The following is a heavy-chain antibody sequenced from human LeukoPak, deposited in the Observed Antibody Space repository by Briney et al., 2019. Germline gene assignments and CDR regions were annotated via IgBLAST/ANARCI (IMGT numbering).Heavy chain of an antibody. Sequence: SETLSLTCAVYGGSFSGYYWSCIRQPPGKGLEWIGEINHSGSTNYNPSLKSRVTISVDTSKNQFSLKLSSVTAADTAVYYCAGQYSSSWYGGRSFDYWGQGTLVTVSS. CDR2: INHSGST. J-gene: IGHJ4*02. V-gene: IGHV4-34*01. CDR3: AGQYSSSWYGGRSFDY. D-gene: IGHD6-13*01. CDR1: GGSFSGYY.